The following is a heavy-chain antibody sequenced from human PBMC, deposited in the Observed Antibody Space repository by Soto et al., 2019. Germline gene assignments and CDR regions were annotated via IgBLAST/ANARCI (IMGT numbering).Heavy chain of an antibody. CDR1: GFSFNIYA. D-gene: IGHD2-15*01. CDR2: ISNSGGST. J-gene: IGHJ4*02. V-gene: IGHV3-23*01. CDR3: AKERVAAAYVETSPFDF. Sequence: PGGSLRLSCAVSGFSFNIYALSWVRQAPGKGLEWVSTISNSGGSTYADFVKGRFTISRDSSKNTLYLQMSSLRAEDTARYYCAKERVAAAYVETSPFDFWGQGTQVTVSS.